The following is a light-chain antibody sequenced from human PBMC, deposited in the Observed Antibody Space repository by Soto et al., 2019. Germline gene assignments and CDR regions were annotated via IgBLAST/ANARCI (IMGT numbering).Light chain of an antibody. CDR3: QQRSNWSL. Sequence: ETVLTQSPATLSLSPGERATLSCRASQSISNSLAWYQHKPGQAPRLLIYDASNRATGIPARFSGSGSGTDFTLTIGSLEPEDFAVYYCQQRSNWSLFGGGTKVEIE. CDR2: DAS. J-gene: IGKJ4*01. CDR1: QSISNS. V-gene: IGKV3-11*01.